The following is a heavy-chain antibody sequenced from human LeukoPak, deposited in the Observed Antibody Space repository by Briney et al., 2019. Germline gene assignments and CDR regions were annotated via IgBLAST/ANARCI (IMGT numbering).Heavy chain of an antibody. V-gene: IGHV4-59*08. CDR1: GGSISSYY. D-gene: IGHD5-24*01. CDR2: IYYSGST. Sequence: PSETLSLTCTVSGGSISSYYWSWVRQPPGKGLEWIGYIYYSGSTNYNPSLKSRVTISVDTSKNQFSLKLSSVTAADAAGYYCATLHNVRYYYYGMDVWGQGTTVTVSS. CDR3: ATLHNVRYYYYGMDV. J-gene: IGHJ6*02.